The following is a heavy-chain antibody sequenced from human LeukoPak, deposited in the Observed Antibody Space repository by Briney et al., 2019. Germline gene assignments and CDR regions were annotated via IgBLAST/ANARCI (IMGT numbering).Heavy chain of an antibody. J-gene: IGHJ4*02. Sequence: ASAKVSCKASGYTFTSYGISWVRQAPGQGLEWMGWISTYNGNTNYAQKVQGRVTMTTDTSTSTAYMELRSLRSDDTAVYYCARDRPDIVATTYDFDYWGQGTLVTVSS. CDR3: ARDRPDIVATTYDFDY. CDR2: ISTYNGNT. D-gene: IGHD5-12*01. V-gene: IGHV1-18*01. CDR1: GYTFTSYG.